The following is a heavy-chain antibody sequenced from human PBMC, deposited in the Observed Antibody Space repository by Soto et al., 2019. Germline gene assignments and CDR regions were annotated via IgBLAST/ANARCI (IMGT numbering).Heavy chain of an antibody. J-gene: IGHJ4*02. CDR2: IYTTGTT. Sequence: PSETLSLTCTVSGGSISDYFWTWIRQPAGKGLEWIGRIYTTGTTNYNPSLKSRVTMSVDTSKNQFSLKLSSLTAADTAVYYCARALRHVDTAMGSFDYWGQGTLVTVSS. D-gene: IGHD5-18*01. CDR3: ARALRHVDTAMGSFDY. V-gene: IGHV4-4*07. CDR1: GGSISDYF.